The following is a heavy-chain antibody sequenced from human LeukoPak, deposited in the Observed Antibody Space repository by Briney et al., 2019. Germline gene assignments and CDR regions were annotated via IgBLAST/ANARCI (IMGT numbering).Heavy chain of an antibody. J-gene: IGHJ4*02. CDR1: GGSISSSSYC. CDR2: IYYSGST. V-gene: IGHV4-39*07. CDR3: ARESFRRLDY. Sequence: SETLSLTCTASGGSISSSSYCWGWIRQPPGKGLEWIGSIYYSGSTYYNPSLKSRVTISVDTSKNQFSLKLSSVTAADTAVYYCARESFRRLDYWGQGTLVTVSS.